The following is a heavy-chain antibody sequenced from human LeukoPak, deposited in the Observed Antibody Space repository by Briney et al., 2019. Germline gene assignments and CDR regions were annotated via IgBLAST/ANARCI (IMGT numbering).Heavy chain of an antibody. CDR2: ISGSGGST. J-gene: IGHJ4*02. CDR1: EFTFGTYA. D-gene: IGHD2-15*01. Sequence: GGSLRLSCAASEFTFGTYAMTWVRQTPGKGLEWVSGISGSGGSTYYADSVKGRFTISRDNSKNTLYPQMNTLRAEDTAVYYCAKVGSPYCSGGSCYLDYWGQGTLVTVSS. V-gene: IGHV3-23*01. CDR3: AKVGSPYCSGGSCYLDY.